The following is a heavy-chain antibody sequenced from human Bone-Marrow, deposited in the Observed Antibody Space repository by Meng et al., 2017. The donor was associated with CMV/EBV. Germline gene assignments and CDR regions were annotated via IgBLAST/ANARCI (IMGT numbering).Heavy chain of an antibody. V-gene: IGHV3-21*01. J-gene: IGHJ6*02. CDR2: ISSSSSYI. D-gene: IGHD1-14*01. CDR3: ARKGILGYYYGMDV. Sequence: ETLSLTCAASGFTFSSYSMNWVRQAPGKGLEWVSSISSSSSYIYYADSVKGRFTISRDNAKNSLYLQMNSLRAEDTAVYYCARKGILGYYYGMDVWGQGTTVTVSS. CDR1: GFTFSSYS.